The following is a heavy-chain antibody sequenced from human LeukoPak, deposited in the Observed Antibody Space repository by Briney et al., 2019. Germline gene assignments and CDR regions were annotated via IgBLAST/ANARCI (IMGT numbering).Heavy chain of an antibody. CDR1: GFTVSSNY. J-gene: IGHJ6*03. D-gene: IGHD2-2*01. Sequence: GGSLRLSCAASGFTVSSNYISWVRQAPGKGLEWVANIKQDGSEKYYVDSVKGRFTISRDNAKNSLYLQMNSLRAEDTAVYYCARAVEPAAMFSYYYYYYMDVWGKGTTVTISS. CDR2: IKQDGSEK. CDR3: ARAVEPAAMFSYYYYYYMDV. V-gene: IGHV3-7*04.